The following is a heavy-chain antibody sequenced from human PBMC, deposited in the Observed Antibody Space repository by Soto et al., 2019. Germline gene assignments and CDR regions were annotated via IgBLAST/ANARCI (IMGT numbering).Heavy chain of an antibody. Sequence: EEQLVESGGGLVQPGGSLRLSCAASGFTFSSFEMNWVRQAPGKGLEWVSHISGVGSTMYYADSVKGRFTISRDNAKNSLYLQMNSLRAEDTAVYYCARAASSGDWFDPWGQGTLVTVSS. J-gene: IGHJ5*02. CDR2: ISGVGSTM. V-gene: IGHV3-48*03. CDR3: ARAASSGDWFDP. D-gene: IGHD6-25*01. CDR1: GFTFSSFE.